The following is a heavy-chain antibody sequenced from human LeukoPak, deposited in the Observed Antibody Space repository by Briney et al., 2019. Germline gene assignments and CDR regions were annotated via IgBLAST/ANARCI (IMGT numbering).Heavy chain of an antibody. V-gene: IGHV3-30*02. Sequence: PGGSLRLSCAASGFTFSNYGMHLVRQAPGKGLEWVAFIPCDGSNKYYADSLQGRLTISRDNSMNTLYLQMSSLRAEDTARYYCAKDICGGNCYPHGGYWGQGTLVTVSS. CDR2: IPCDGSNK. CDR1: GFTFSNYG. CDR3: AKDICGGNCYPHGGY. J-gene: IGHJ4*02. D-gene: IGHD2-21*01.